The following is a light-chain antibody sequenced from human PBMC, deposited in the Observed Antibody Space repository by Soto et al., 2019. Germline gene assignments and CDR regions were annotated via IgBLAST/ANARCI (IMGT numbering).Light chain of an antibody. J-gene: IGKJ4*01. CDR2: GAS. CDR1: QSVSSN. CDR3: QQYNNWPTKFT. Sequence: IVVTQSPSTLSRSPAESTTLSCSAIQSVSSNLAWYQQKPGQAPRLLIYGASTRATGIPARFSGSGSGTEFTLTISSLQSEDFAVYYCQQYNNWPTKFTFGGGTKVDI. V-gene: IGKV3-15*01.